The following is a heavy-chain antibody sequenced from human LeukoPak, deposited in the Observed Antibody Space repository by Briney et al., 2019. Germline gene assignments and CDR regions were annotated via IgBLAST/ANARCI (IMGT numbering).Heavy chain of an antibody. J-gene: IGHJ5*02. CDR2: MYYSGST. CDR3: ARPYYYDSRIDP. Sequence: SQTLSLTCTVSGGSISSGDYYWSCLRQPPGKGLEWIAYMYYSGSTYYNPSLKSRITMSADTSKNQLSLKLSSVTAADTAVYYCARPYYYDSRIDPWGQGILVTVSS. V-gene: IGHV4-30-4*01. D-gene: IGHD3-22*01. CDR1: GGSISSGDYY.